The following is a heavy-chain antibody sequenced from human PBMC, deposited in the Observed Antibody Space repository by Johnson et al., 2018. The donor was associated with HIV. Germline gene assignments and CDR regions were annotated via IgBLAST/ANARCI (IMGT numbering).Heavy chain of an antibody. J-gene: IGHJ3*02. Sequence: AQLVESGGGVVQPGRSLRLSCAASGFTFSSYWMSWVRQAPGKGLEWVANIKQDGREKYYVDSVKGLFTISRDNAKNSLYLQMNSLRAEDTAVYYCARAASDAFDIWGQGTMVTVSS. CDR3: ARAASDAFDI. CDR2: IKQDGREK. CDR1: GFTFSSYW. V-gene: IGHV3-7*05.